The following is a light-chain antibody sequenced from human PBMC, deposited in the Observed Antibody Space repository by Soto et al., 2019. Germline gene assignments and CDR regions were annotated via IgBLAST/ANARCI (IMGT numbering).Light chain of an antibody. CDR1: QSVTTY. J-gene: IGKJ3*01. CDR3: QLRNNWPPEVT. Sequence: EIVLTQSPATLSLSPGERATLSCRASQSVTTYLAWYQQKPGQAPRLLIYDASNRATGIPARFSGSGSGTDFTLTISSLEPADFAVYYCQLRNNWPPEVTVGPGNKVDIK. CDR2: DAS. V-gene: IGKV3-11*01.